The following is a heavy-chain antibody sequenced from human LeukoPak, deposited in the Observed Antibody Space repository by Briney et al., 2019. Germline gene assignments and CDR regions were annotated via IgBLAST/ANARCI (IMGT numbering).Heavy chain of an antibody. CDR1: GYTFTGYY. Sequence: VASVKVSCKASGYTFTGYYMHWVRQAPGQGLEWMGWINPNSGGTNYAQKFQGRVTMTRDTSISTAYMELSRLRSDDTAVYYCARVRGASRRDCSGGSCYSDYWGQGTLVTVSS. CDR3: ARVRGASRRDCSGGSCYSDY. J-gene: IGHJ4*02. CDR2: INPNSGGT. D-gene: IGHD2-15*01. V-gene: IGHV1-2*02.